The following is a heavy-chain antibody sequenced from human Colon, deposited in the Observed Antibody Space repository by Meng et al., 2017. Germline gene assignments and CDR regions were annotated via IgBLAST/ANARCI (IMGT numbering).Heavy chain of an antibody. D-gene: IGHD1-26*01. CDR3: ARGRGSYSSIDF. V-gene: IGHV4-61*03. CDR2: VYYTGSA. Sequence: QGQLHGSRPILFRPSETLALTVTLSGGSVSSPSYYGSWIRQTPGKGLEWIGYVYYTGSANSNPSLKRRVTISVDTSKNHFSLNLTSVTAADTAVYYCARGRGSYSSIDFWGQGTLVTVSS. J-gene: IGHJ4*02. CDR1: GGSVSSPSYY.